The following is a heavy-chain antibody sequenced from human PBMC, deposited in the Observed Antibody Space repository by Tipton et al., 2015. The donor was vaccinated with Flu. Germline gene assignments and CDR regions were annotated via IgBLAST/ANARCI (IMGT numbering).Heavy chain of an antibody. V-gene: IGHV4-59*08. Sequence: TLSLTCSVSGASITGYYCNWIRQSPEKGLEWLGFVYYTGNTNDNPFLKGRVSISLVTSKNQFSLTLTTVTAADKAVYYCARHWDYIDSFDVWGPGTAVTVSS. CDR2: VYYTGNT. CDR3: ARHWDYIDSFDV. CDR1: GASITGYY. J-gene: IGHJ3*01. D-gene: IGHD4-11*01.